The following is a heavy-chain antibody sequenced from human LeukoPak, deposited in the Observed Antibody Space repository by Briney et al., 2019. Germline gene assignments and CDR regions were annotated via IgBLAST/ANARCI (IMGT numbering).Heavy chain of an antibody. CDR3: AKRLSHIVLMVIDAFDI. D-gene: IGHD2-8*01. J-gene: IGHJ3*02. V-gene: IGHV3-23*01. Sequence: GGSLRLSCAASGFTFTRYWMSWVRQAPGKGLEWVSAISGSGGSTHYADSVKGRFTISRDNSKNTLYLQMNSLRAEDTAVYYCAKRLSHIVLMVIDAFDIWGQGTMVTVSS. CDR1: GFTFTRYW. CDR2: ISGSGGST.